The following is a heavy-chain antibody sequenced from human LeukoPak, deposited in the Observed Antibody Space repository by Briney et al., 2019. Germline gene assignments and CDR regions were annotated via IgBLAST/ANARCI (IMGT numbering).Heavy chain of an antibody. J-gene: IGHJ6*03. CDR2: IYYSGST. CDR3: ASWWARGYYMDV. D-gene: IGHD2-8*02. Sequence: PSETLSLTCTVSGGSISSSSYYWGWIRQPPGKGLEWIGSIYYSGSTYYNPSLKRRVTISVDTSKSQFSLKLSSVTAADTAVYYCASWWARGYYMDVWGKGTTVTVSS. V-gene: IGHV4-39*01. CDR1: GGSISSSSYY.